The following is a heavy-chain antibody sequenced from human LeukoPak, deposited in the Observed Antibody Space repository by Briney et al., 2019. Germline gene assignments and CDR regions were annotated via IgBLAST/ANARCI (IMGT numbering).Heavy chain of an antibody. CDR1: GYTFTGYY. J-gene: IGHJ4*02. V-gene: IGHV1-2*02. D-gene: IGHD3-22*01. CDR2: INPNSGGT. CDR3: ARERNYYDSSGYYL. Sequence: GASVKVSCKASGYTFTGYYMHWVRQAPGQGLEWMGWINPNSGGTNYAQKLQGRVTMTRDTSISTAYMELSRLRSDDTAVYYCARERNYYDSSGYYLWGQGTLVTVSS.